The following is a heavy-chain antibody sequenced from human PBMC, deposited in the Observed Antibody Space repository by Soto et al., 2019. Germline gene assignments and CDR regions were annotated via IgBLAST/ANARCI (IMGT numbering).Heavy chain of an antibody. CDR2: IIPIFGTA. Sequence: SVKVSCKASGGTFSSYAISWVRQAPGQGLEWMGGIIPIFGTANYAQKFQGRVTITADKSTSTAYMELSSLRSEDTAVYYCASCSSTSCHVLNYYYRMDVWGQGTKVTVYS. CDR3: ASCSSTSCHVLNYYYRMDV. V-gene: IGHV1-69*06. D-gene: IGHD2-2*01. CDR1: GGTFSSYA. J-gene: IGHJ6*02.